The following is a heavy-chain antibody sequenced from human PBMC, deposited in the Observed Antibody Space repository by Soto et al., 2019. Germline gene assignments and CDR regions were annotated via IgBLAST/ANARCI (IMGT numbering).Heavy chain of an antibody. CDR2: ISGGGGST. Sequence: GGSLRLSCAASGFTFSSYAMSWVRQAPGKGLVWVSAISGGGGSTYYADSVKGRFTISRDNSKNTLYLQMNSLRAEDTAVYYCAKDPKSEEGSAFDIWGQGTMVTVSS. D-gene: IGHD3-10*01. CDR1: GFTFSSYA. V-gene: IGHV3-23*01. CDR3: AKDPKSEEGSAFDI. J-gene: IGHJ3*02.